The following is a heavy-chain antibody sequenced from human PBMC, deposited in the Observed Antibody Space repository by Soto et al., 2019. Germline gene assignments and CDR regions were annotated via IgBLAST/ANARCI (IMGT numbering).Heavy chain of an antibody. CDR3: AREGSGYNL. D-gene: IGHD5-12*01. J-gene: IGHJ1*01. CDR2: IIPVFGRP. V-gene: IGHV1-69*13. CDR1: GGSFSSFG. Sequence: SVKVSCKASGGSFSSFGISWVRQAPGQGLEWMGGIIPVFGRPNYAQRFRGRLTITADESTNTVYLELIDLRSEDTAVYYCAREGSGYNLWGQGTQVTVSS.